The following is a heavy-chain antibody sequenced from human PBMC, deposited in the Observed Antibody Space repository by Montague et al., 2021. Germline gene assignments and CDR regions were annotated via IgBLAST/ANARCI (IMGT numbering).Heavy chain of an antibody. Sequence: SLRLSCAASDFTFCTYAMHWVRQAPGKGLEWVAVIWYDGSNKFYADSVKGRFTISRDNSKNTLYLQMNNLRAEDTAMYYCAREVAPGSGSNSVDYWGQGTLVTVSS. CDR1: DFTFCTYA. CDR3: AREVAPGSGSNSVDY. CDR2: IWYDGSNK. J-gene: IGHJ4*02. V-gene: IGHV3-33*01. D-gene: IGHD3-10*01.